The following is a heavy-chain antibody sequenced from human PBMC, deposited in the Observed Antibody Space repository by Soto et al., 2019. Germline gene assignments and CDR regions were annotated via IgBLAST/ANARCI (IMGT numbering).Heavy chain of an antibody. Sequence: NPSETLSLTCAVYGGSFSGYYWSWIRQPPGKGLEWIGEINHSGSTNYNPSLKSRVTISVDTSKNQFSLKLSSVTAADTAVYHCARGGRFGELFIDYWGQGTLVTVSS. CDR1: GGSFSGYY. CDR3: ARGGRFGELFIDY. V-gene: IGHV4-34*01. D-gene: IGHD3-10*01. CDR2: INHSGST. J-gene: IGHJ4*02.